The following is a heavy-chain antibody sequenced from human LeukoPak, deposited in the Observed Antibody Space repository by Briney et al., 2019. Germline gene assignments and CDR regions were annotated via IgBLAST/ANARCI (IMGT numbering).Heavy chain of an antibody. D-gene: IGHD3-9*01. V-gene: IGHV1-69*05. J-gene: IGHJ5*02. CDR2: IIPIFGTA. CDR3: ASQRYVLRYFDWPSYNWFDP. Sequence: SVKVSCKASGGTFSSYAISWVRQAPGQGLEWMGGIIPIFGTANYAQKFQGRVTITTDESTSTAYMELSSLRSEDTAVYYCASQRYVLRYFDWPSYNWFDPWGQGTLVTVSS. CDR1: GGTFSSYA.